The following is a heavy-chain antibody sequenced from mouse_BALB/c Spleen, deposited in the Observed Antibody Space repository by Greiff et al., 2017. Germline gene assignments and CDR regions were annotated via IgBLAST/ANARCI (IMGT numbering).Heavy chain of an antibody. D-gene: IGHD1-1*01. Sequence: VQLKQSGTELARPGASVKMSCKASGYTFTSYWLPWVKQRPGQGLEWLGAIYPGNSDTSYNQKFTGKAKLTAVTSTSTAYMELSSLTNEDTAVYYCTRWGYYGISYSLDYWGQGTTLTVSS. CDR1: GYTFTSYW. CDR3: TRWGYYGISYSLDY. CDR2: IYPGNSDT. V-gene: IGHV1-5*01. J-gene: IGHJ2*01.